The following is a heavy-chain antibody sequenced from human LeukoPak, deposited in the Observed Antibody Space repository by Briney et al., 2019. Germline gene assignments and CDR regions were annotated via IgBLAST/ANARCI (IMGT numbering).Heavy chain of an antibody. V-gene: IGHV4-39*07. D-gene: IGHD1-26*01. CDR1: GGSISSSSYY. CDR3: ARAGVVGATYFDY. J-gene: IGHJ4*02. Sequence: PSETLSLTCTVSGGSISSSSYYWGWIRQPPGKGLEWIGSIYYSGSTYYNPSLKSRVTISVDTSKNQFSLKLSSVTAADTAVYYCARAGVVGATYFDYWGQGTLVTVSS. CDR2: IYYSGST.